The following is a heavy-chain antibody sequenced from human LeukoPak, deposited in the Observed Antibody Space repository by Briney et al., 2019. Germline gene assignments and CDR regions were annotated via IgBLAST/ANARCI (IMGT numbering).Heavy chain of an antibody. J-gene: IGHJ6*03. Sequence: PGGSLRLSCAASGFTFSSYGMHWVRQAPGKGLEWVAFIRYDGSNKYYADSVKGRFTISRDNSKNTLYLQMNSLRAEDTAVYYCAKDRLLWFGEISYYMDVWGKGTTVTISS. CDR2: IRYDGSNK. D-gene: IGHD3-10*01. V-gene: IGHV3-30*02. CDR1: GFTFSSYG. CDR3: AKDRLLWFGEISYYMDV.